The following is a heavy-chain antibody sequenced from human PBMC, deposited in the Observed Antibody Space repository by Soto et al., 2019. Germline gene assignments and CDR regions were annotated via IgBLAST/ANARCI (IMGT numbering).Heavy chain of an antibody. CDR3: ARGNLGNPTAMVATPLKYVMAV. V-gene: IGHV3-30-3*01. J-gene: IGHJ6*02. CDR2: ISYDGSNK. D-gene: IGHD5-18*01. Sequence: QVQLVESGGGVVQPGRSLRLSCAASGFTFSSYAMHWVRQAPGKGLEWVAVISYDGSNKYYADSVKGRFTISRDNSKNTLYLQMKSLRAEDSAVYYCARGNLGNPTAMVATPLKYVMAVWGQGTTVTVSS. CDR1: GFTFSSYA.